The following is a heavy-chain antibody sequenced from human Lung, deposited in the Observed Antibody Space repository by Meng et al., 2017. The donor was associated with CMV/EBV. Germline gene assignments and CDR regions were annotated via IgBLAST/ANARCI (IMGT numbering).Heavy chain of an antibody. J-gene: IGHJ4*02. CDR2: INPSDNTT. D-gene: IGHD6-13*01. CDR1: GYTLTNYY. CDR3: ARDLGYSSSWYFQYYFGC. V-gene: IGHV1-46*01. Sequence: ASXXVSXKASGYTLTNYYIHWVRQAPGQGLEWMGIINPSDNTTIYAQKFQGRVTMTRDTSTSTVYMELSSLRSDDTALYYCARDLGYSSSWYFQYYFGCXGQGXLVTVSS.